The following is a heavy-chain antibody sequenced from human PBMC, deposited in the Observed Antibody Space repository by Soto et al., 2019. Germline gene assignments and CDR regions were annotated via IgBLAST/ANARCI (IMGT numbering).Heavy chain of an antibody. CDR3: ASDLRWDTNVTFDY. V-gene: IGHV1-3*01. CDR2: INAGNGNT. D-gene: IGHD4-17*01. Sequence: QVQLVQSGAEVKKPGASVKVSCKASGYTFTSYAMHWVRQAPGQRLEWMGWINAGNGNTKYSQKLQGRVTITRDTSASTDYMELSSLRSEYTAVYYCASDLRWDTNVTFDYWGQGTLVTVSS. J-gene: IGHJ4*02. CDR1: GYTFTSYA.